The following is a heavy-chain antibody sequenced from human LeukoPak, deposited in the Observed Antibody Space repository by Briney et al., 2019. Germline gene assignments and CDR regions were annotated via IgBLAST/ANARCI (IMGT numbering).Heavy chain of an antibody. CDR3: ARDDNYYDSSGYCSY. CDR1: GFTFSSYE. CDR2: ITSSGSTV. V-gene: IGHV3-48*03. J-gene: IGHJ4*02. Sequence: GGSLRLSCAASGFTFSSYEMNWVRQAPGKGLEWVSYITSSGSTVYYADSVKGRFTISRDNAKNSLYLQMNSLGAEDTAVYYCARDDNYYDSSGYCSYWGQGTLVTVSS. D-gene: IGHD3-22*01.